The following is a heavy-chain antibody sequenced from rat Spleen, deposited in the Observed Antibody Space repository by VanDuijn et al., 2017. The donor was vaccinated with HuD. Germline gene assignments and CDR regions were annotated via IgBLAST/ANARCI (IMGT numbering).Heavy chain of an antibody. J-gene: IGHJ4*01. CDR3: ARQDVMDA. CDR2: ISYEGSNT. V-gene: IGHV5-22*01. CDR1: GFTFSDYY. Sequence: EVQLVESGGGLVQPGRSLKVSCAASGFTFSDYYMIWVRQAPKKGLEWVASISYEGSNTYYGDSVKGRFTISRDNAKSTLYLQMDSLRSEDTATYYCARQDVMDAWGQGASVTVSS.